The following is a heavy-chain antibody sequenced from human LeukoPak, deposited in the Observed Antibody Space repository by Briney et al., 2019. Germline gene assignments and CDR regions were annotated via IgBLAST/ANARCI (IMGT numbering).Heavy chain of an antibody. J-gene: IGHJ3*02. CDR2: INTDGSGT. V-gene: IGHV3-74*01. Sequence: GGSLRLSCAASGFAFSSHWMHWVRQAPGKGLVWVSRINTDGSGTTYADSVRGRFTISRDNAKTTLYLQMSSLRAEDTAVYYCARSVPWQAAFDIWGQGTMVTVSS. CDR3: ARSVPWQAAFDI. CDR1: GFAFSSHW.